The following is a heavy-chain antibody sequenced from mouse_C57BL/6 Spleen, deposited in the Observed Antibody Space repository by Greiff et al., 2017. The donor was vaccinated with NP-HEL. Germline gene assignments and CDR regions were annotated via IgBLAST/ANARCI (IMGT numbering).Heavy chain of an antibody. CDR3: ARGWADYAMDY. CDR2: IYPGDGDT. Sequence: QVQLKESGAELVKPGASVKISCKASGYAFSSYWMNWVKQRPGKGLEWIGQIYPGDGDTNYNGKFKGKATLTADKSSSTAYMQLSSLTSEDSAVYFCARGWADYAMDYWGQGTSVTVSS. D-gene: IGHD3-3*01. CDR1: GYAFSSYW. V-gene: IGHV1-80*01. J-gene: IGHJ4*01.